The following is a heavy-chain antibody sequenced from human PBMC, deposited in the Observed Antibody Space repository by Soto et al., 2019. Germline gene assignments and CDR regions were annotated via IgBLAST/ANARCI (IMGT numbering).Heavy chain of an antibody. V-gene: IGHV1-3*01. D-gene: IGHD2-15*01. CDR1: GYTFTSYA. Sequence: ASVKVSCKASGYTFTSYAIHWVRQAPGQRLEWMGWINAGNGNTKYSQKFQGRVTITRDTSASTAYMELSSMRSEDTAVYYCAREDLGYCRGGSCLGFDPWAQEPLVPFP. J-gene: IGHJ5*02. CDR2: INAGNGNT. CDR3: AREDLGYCRGGSCLGFDP.